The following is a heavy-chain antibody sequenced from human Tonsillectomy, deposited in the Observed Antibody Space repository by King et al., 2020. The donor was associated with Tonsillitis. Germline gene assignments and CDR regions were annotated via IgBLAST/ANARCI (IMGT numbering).Heavy chain of an antibody. CDR3: ARKDTSGNFDP. D-gene: IGHD6-19*01. CDR1: GGSISSSSYY. J-gene: IGHJ5*02. CDR2: IYYSGTP. V-gene: IGHV4-39*01. Sequence: LQLQESGPGLVKPSETLSLTCTVSGGSISSSSYYWGWIRQPPGKGLEWLGCIYYSGTPSYNPPLKSRVTISVDTSKNQFSLKLNSVTAADTAVYYCARKDTSGNFDPWGQGTLVTVSS.